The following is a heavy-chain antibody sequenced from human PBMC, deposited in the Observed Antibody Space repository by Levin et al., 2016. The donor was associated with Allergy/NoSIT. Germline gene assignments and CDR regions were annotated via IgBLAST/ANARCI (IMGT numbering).Heavy chain of an antibody. V-gene: IGHV3-21*01. CDR3: AQITVGVATRDY. J-gene: IGHJ4*02. D-gene: IGHD2-15*01. Sequence: WIRQPPGKGLEWVSSISSSSSYIYYADSVKGRFTISRDNAKNSLYLQMNSLRAEDTAVYYCAQITVGVATRDYWGQGTLVTVSS. CDR2: ISSSSSYI.